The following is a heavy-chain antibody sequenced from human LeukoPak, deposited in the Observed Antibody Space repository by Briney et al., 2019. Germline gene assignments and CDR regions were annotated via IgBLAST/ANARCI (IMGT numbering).Heavy chain of an antibody. CDR2: IHASGPT. D-gene: IGHD6-6*01. J-gene: IGHJ4*02. Sequence: SETLSLTCTVSGGSISTYYWSWIRQPPGKGLEWIAYIHASGPTNYNPSLKSRITISVDTSKNQFSLKLSAVTAADTAVYYCARNDAGIGGRPFDNWGQGTLVTVSS. CDR1: GGSISTYY. V-gene: IGHV4-4*09. CDR3: ARNDAGIGGRPFDN.